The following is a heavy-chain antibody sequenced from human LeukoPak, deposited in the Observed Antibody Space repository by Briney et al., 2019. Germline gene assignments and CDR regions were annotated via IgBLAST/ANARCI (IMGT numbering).Heavy chain of an antibody. CDR2: IIPIFGTA. J-gene: IGHJ6*03. V-gene: IGHV1-69*13. D-gene: IGHD5-18*01. CDR3: ARDGVDTAMVTDGVYYYYYMDV. Sequence: SVKVSCKASGGTFSSYAISWVRQAPGQGLEWMGGIIPIFGTANYAQKFQGRVTITADESTSTAYMELSSLRSEDTAVYYCARDGVDTAMVTDGVYYYYYMDVWGKGTTVTVSS. CDR1: GGTFSSYA.